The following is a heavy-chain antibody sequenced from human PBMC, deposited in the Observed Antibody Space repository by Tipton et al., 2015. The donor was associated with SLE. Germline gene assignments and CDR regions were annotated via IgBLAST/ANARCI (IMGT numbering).Heavy chain of an antibody. Sequence: TLSLTCAVYGGSFSGFYWNWIRQPPGKGLEWIGEIDHSGSTNYNPSLKSRVTISLDTSKNQLSLRVSSVTAADTAVYYCARALTGDPYYFDYWGQGTLVTVSS. V-gene: IGHV4-34*01. J-gene: IGHJ4*02. CDR2: IDHSGST. D-gene: IGHD7-27*01. CDR3: ARALTGDPYYFDY. CDR1: GGSFSGFY.